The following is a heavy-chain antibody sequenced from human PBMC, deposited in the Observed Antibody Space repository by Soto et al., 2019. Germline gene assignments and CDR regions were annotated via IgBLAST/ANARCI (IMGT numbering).Heavy chain of an antibody. CDR1: GFTFGDYA. D-gene: IGHD3-10*01. CDR2: IRSKDYGGTT. CDR3: TRVREGITMVRGVIVYFDY. J-gene: IGHJ4*02. V-gene: IGHV3-49*05. Sequence: EVQLVESGGGLVKPGRSLRLSCTASGFTFGDYAMSWFRQAPGKGLEWVGFIRSKDYGGTTEYAASVKGRFTISRDDSKSIAYLQMNSLKTEDTAVYYCTRVREGITMVRGVIVYFDYWGQGTLVTVSS.